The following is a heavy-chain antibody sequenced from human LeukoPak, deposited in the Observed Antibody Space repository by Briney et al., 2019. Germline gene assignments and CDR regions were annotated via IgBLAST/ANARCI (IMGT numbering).Heavy chain of an antibody. J-gene: IGHJ6*03. CDR2: IRSKAYGGTT. CDR3: TRALVAGTYYYYMDV. Sequence: GGSLRLSCAASGFTFSSYAMSWFRQAPGKGLEWVGFIRSKAYGGTTEYAASVKGRFTISRDDSKSIAYLQMNSLKTEDTAVYYCTRALVAGTYYYYMDVWGKGTTVTVSS. V-gene: IGHV3-49*03. D-gene: IGHD6-19*01. CDR1: GFTFSSYA.